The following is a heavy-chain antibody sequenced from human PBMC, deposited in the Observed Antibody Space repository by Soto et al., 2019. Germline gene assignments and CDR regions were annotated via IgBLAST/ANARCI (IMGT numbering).Heavy chain of an antibody. J-gene: IGHJ4*02. CDR1: GGSISSYY. Sequence: SETLSLTCTVSGGSISSYYLSWIRQPPGKGLEWIGYIYYSGSTNYNPSLKSRVTISVDTSKNQFSLKLSSVTAADTAVYYCARRYGGNFDYWGQGTLVTVSS. D-gene: IGHD3-16*01. CDR2: IYYSGST. V-gene: IGHV4-59*01. CDR3: ARRYGGNFDY.